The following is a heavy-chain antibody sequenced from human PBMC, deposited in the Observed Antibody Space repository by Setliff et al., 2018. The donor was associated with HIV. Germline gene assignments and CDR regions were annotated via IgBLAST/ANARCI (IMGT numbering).Heavy chain of an antibody. CDR2: INVAKDKT. CDR1: GYNFSSYA. CDR3: ARGGALTTDWYFDV. Sequence: ASVKVSCKASGYNFSSYALHWVRQAPGQRLEWMGWINVAKDKTKYSQNFQGRVTISRDTSANTGYMELSSLRSEDTAVYYCARGGALTTDWYFDVWGRGTPVTVSS. V-gene: IGHV1-3*01. D-gene: IGHD4-4*01. J-gene: IGHJ2*01.